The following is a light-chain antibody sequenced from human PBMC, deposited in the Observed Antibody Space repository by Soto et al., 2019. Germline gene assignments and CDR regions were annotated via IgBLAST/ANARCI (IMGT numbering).Light chain of an antibody. CDR3: LQYKSYPPT. J-gene: IGKJ1*01. Sequence: ILLTQSPSSLSASVGDRATLTCRASQGISSYLDWYQQKPGKAPKLLIYGASTLHSGVPSRFSGSGSGTDFTLTISSLQSEDFATYYCLQYKSYPPTFGQGTKVDI. CDR1: QGISSY. CDR2: GAS. V-gene: IGKV1-9*01.